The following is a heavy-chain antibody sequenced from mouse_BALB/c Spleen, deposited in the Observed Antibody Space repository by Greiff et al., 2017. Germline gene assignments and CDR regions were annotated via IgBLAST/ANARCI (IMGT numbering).Heavy chain of an antibody. CDR1: GFNIKDTY. J-gene: IGHJ3*01. CDR3: ASSYYYGSEAFAY. Sequence: EVQLQQSGAELVKPGASVKLSCTASGFNIKDTYMHWVKQRPEQGLEWIGRIDPANGNTKYDPKFQGKATITADTSSNTAYLQLSSLTSEDTAVYYCASSYYYGSEAFAYWGQGTLVTVSA. V-gene: IGHV14-3*02. CDR2: IDPANGNT. D-gene: IGHD1-1*01.